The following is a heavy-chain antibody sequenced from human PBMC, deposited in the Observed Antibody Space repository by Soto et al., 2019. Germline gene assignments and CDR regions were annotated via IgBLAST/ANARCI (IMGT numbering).Heavy chain of an antibody. V-gene: IGHV3-23*01. J-gene: IGHJ4*02. CDR3: AKTVSIAVVAAPNFDS. Sequence: LRLSCAASGFTFSRFDMSWVRQAPGKGLQWVAGISLGGGSTYYTDSVKGRFTISRDNSQNTLYLQMNSLRGEDTAVYYCAKTVSIAVVAAPNFDSWGQGTLVTVSS. D-gene: IGHD2-15*01. CDR2: ISLGGGST. CDR1: GFTFSRFD.